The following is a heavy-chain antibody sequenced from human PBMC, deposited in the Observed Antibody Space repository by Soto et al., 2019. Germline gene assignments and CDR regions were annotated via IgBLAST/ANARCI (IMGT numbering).Heavy chain of an antibody. CDR2: ISSSGSTI. CDR1: GFTFSDYY. D-gene: IGHD2-21*02. Sequence: GGSLRLSCAASGFTFSDYYMSWIRQAPGKGLEWVSYISSSGSTIYYADSVKGRFTISRDNAKNSLYLQMNSLRAEDTAVYYCARGKYCGGDCYYYYYYGMDVWGQGTTVTVSS. CDR3: ARGKYCGGDCYYYYYYGMDV. J-gene: IGHJ6*02. V-gene: IGHV3-11*01.